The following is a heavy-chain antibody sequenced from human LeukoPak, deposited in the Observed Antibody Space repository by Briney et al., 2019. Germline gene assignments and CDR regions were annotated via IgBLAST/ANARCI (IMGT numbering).Heavy chain of an antibody. D-gene: IGHD1-20*01. Sequence: SVKVSCKASGGTFSSYAISWVREAPGQGLEWMGGIIPIFGTANYAQKFQGRVTITTDESTSTAYMELSSLRSEDTAVYYCARETPGGITGTTLGYWGQGTLVTVSS. V-gene: IGHV1-69*05. CDR2: IIPIFGTA. J-gene: IGHJ4*02. CDR1: GGTFSSYA. CDR3: ARETPGGITGTTLGY.